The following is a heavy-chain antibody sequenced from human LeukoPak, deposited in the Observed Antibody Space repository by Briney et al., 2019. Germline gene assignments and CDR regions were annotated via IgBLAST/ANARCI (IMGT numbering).Heavy chain of an antibody. Sequence: PSETLSLTCTVSGGSISGYYWSWSRQAPGKGVEWIGNLYYNRGAWYKSSLKSRVTTSVDTSKNEFSLRLSSVTAADTAVYYCAREYSGSQGFDPWGQGTLVTVSS. V-gene: IGHV4-59*01. D-gene: IGHD1-26*01. CDR2: LYYNRGA. J-gene: IGHJ5*02. CDR1: GGSISGYY. CDR3: AREYSGSQGFDP.